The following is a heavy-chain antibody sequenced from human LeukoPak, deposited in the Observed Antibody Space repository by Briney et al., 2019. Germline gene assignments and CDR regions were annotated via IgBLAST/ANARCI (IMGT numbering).Heavy chain of an antibody. CDR2: IYYSGST. D-gene: IGHD5-18*01. CDR1: GGSISSYY. Sequence: SETLSLTCTVSGGSISSYYWSWIRQPPGKGLEWIGYIYYSGSTNYNPSLKSRVTISVDTSKNQFSLKLSSVTAADTAVYYCASNPPRGYSYGYFDYWGQGTLVTVFS. V-gene: IGHV4-59*01. J-gene: IGHJ4*02. CDR3: ASNPPRGYSYGYFDY.